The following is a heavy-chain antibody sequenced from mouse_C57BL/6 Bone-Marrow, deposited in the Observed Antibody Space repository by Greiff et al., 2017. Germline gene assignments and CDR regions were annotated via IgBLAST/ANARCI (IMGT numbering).Heavy chain of an antibody. CDR1: GFNIKDDY. J-gene: IGHJ4*01. V-gene: IGHV14-4*01. D-gene: IGHD1-1*02. Sequence: EVQLQQSGAELVRPGASVKLSCTASGFNIKDDYMHWVKQRPEQGLEWIGWIDPENGDTEYASKFQGKATITADTSSNTAYLQLSSLTSEDTAVYYCTLWSRDYYAMDYWGQGTSVTVSS. CDR2: IDPENGDT. CDR3: TLWSRDYYAMDY.